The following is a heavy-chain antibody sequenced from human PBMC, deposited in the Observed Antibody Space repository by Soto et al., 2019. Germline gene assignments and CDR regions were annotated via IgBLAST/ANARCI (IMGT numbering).Heavy chain of an antibody. V-gene: IGHV3-7*01. Sequence: GGSLRLSCAASGFTFSSYWMSWVRQAPGKGLEWVANIKQDGSEKYYAESVKGRFTISRDNSKNTLYLQMTSLSAEDTAMYYCARDGDVNTGFGKDYWGQGTLVTVSS. CDR2: IKQDGSEK. D-gene: IGHD3-16*01. J-gene: IGHJ4*02. CDR1: GFTFSSYW. CDR3: ARDGDVNTGFGKDY.